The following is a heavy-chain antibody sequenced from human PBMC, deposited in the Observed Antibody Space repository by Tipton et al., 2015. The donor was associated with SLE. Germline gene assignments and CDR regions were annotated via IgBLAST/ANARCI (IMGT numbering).Heavy chain of an antibody. CDR3: ARGSEGDYSNLYDL. V-gene: IGHV4-59*11. Sequence: TLSLTCTVSGGSINNHYWSWIRQAPGKGLEWIGYMLYSGSINYNPSLKSRVIISLDTSKSQFSLRLRSVTPADTAVYYCARGSEGDYSNLYDLWGQGSLVTVSS. D-gene: IGHD4-11*01. CDR1: GGSINNHY. J-gene: IGHJ1*01. CDR2: MLYSGSI.